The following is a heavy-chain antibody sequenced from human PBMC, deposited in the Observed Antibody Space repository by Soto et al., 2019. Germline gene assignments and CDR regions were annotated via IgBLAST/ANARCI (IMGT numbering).Heavy chain of an antibody. CDR2: IIPTFGRT. CDR3: ARDPLSSFAMDV. Sequence: SVKVSCKASGGTFSSYAISWVRQAPGKGLEWMGKIIPTFGRTNYAQKFQGRLTISADDSTSTAYMELSSLLSEDTAVYYCARDPLSSFAMDVWGQGTTVTVSS. CDR1: GGTFSSYA. J-gene: IGHJ6*02. V-gene: IGHV1-69*13. D-gene: IGHD3-10*02.